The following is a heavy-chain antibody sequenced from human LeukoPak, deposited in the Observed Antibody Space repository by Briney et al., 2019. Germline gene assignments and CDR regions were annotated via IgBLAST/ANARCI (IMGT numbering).Heavy chain of an antibody. V-gene: IGHV3-23*01. J-gene: IGHJ6*03. CDR2: ISGGGSNT. Sequence: GGSLRLSCAASGFAFSSYAMIWVRQAPGKGLEWVSSISGGGSNTYYADSVKGRFTISRDQSKNTLYVQMNSLRAEDTPIYYCAKSAGDYYYYYMDVWGKGTTVTVSS. CDR1: GFAFSSYA. D-gene: IGHD3-10*01. CDR3: AKSAGDYYYYYMDV.